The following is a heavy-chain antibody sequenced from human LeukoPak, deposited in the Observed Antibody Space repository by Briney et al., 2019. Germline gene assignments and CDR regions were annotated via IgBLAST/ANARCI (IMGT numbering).Heavy chain of an antibody. CDR1: GFTFSSYS. D-gene: IGHD2-2*01. Sequence: PGGSLRLSCAASGFTFSSYSMNWVRQAPGKGLEWVSSISSSSSYIYYADSVKGRFTISRDNAKNSLYLQMNSLRAEDTAVYYCARDGRYCSSTSCYWGDKYYYYGMDVWGKGTTVTVSS. V-gene: IGHV3-21*01. CDR2: ISSSSSYI. CDR3: ARDGRYCSSTSCYWGDKYYYYGMDV. J-gene: IGHJ6*04.